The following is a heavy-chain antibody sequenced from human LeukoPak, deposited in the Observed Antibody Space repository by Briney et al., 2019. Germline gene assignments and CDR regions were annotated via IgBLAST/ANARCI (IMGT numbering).Heavy chain of an antibody. Sequence: ASVKVSCKASGYTLTELSMHWVRQAPGKGLEGMGGFDPEDGETIYAQKFQGRVTMTEDTSTDTAYMELSSLRSEDTAVYYCARVGIEITMIVVDGHGWFDPWGQGTLVTVSS. CDR1: GYTLTELS. D-gene: IGHD3-22*01. CDR2: FDPEDGET. J-gene: IGHJ5*02. V-gene: IGHV1-24*01. CDR3: ARVGIEITMIVVDGHGWFDP.